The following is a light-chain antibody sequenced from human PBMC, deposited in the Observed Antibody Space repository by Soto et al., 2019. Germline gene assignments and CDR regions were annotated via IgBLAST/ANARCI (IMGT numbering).Light chain of an antibody. CDR2: GVS. CDR3: SSYTSTNTLI. Sequence: QSALTQPASVSGSPGQSITISCTGTSSDVGDYNYVSWYQQHPGKAPKLLIYGVSNRPSGISSHFSGSKSGNTASLTISGLQAEDEANYYCSSYTSTNTLIFGGGTKLNVL. CDR1: SSDVGDYNY. V-gene: IGLV2-14*01. J-gene: IGLJ2*01.